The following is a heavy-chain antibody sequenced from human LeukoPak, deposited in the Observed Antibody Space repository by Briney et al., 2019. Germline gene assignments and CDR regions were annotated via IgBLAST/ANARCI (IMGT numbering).Heavy chain of an antibody. D-gene: IGHD2-15*01. Sequence: GGSLRLSCAASGFTFTNAWMSWVRQAPGKGLEWVGRIKSNVLGGTTDYAAPVKGRFGISRDDSKNSLYLQMKSLKTEDTAIYYCTTYGCTGGTCHIYWGQGTLVTVSS. CDR1: GFTFTNAW. V-gene: IGHV3-15*01. J-gene: IGHJ4*02. CDR2: IKSNVLGGTT. CDR3: TTYGCTGGTCHIY.